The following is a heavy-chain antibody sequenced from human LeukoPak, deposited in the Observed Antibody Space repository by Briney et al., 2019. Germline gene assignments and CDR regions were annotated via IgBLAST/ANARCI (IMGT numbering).Heavy chain of an antibody. J-gene: IGHJ4*02. CDR3: ARDHESTYYDFWSGYFSQRSYYFDY. CDR1: GYTFTSYY. V-gene: IGHV1-46*01. CDR2: INPSGGST. D-gene: IGHD3-3*01. Sequence: ASVKVSCKASGYTFTSYYMHWVRQAPGQGLEWMGIINPSGGSTSYAQKFRGRVTMTRDTSTSTVYMELSSLRSEDTAVYYCARDHESTYYDFWSGYFSQRSYYFDYWGQGTLVTVSS.